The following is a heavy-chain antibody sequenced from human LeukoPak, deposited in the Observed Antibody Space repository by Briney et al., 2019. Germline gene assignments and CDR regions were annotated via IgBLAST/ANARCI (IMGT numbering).Heavy chain of an antibody. Sequence: GGSLRLSCGASGFTFRNYWVNWVRQAPGKGLIWVARNNNDGRSTSYADCVKGGFTISRDNTKNTLHLQINSLRAEDAAVYFCQVGIAAAGNIDYWGPGNLVTVSS. D-gene: IGHD6-13*01. V-gene: IGHV3-74*01. CDR1: GFTFRNYW. CDR3: QVGIAAAGNIDY. CDR2: NNNDGRST. J-gene: IGHJ4*02.